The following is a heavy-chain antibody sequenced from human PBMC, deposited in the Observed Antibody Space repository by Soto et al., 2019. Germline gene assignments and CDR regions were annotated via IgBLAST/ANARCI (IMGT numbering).Heavy chain of an antibody. D-gene: IGHD1-26*01. V-gene: IGHV3-74*01. J-gene: IGHJ6*03. Sequence: ELQLVESGGGLVQPGGSLRLSCVASGFTLSSYWMHWVRQAPGKGLVWVSRINSDGSSRTYADSVRGRLTISRDNAKNTLYLQMNSLRAEDTAVYYCARGDATLSAYYYSMDVWGKGTTGTVSS. CDR3: ARGDATLSAYYYSMDV. CDR2: INSDGSSR. CDR1: GFTLSSYW.